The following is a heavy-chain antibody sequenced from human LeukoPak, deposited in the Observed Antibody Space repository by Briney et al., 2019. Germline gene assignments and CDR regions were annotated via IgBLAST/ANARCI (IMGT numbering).Heavy chain of an antibody. CDR3: ARHTNSGYDQNTYYYYGMDV. Sequence: SETLSLTCAVSGGSISSNTSYWGWIRQSPGKGLEWLGSIYYSGSTYYNPSLKSRVTISVDTSEKQFSLKLSSVTAADTAVYYCARHTNSGYDQNTYYYYGMDVWGQGTTVTVSS. CDR2: IYYSGST. J-gene: IGHJ6*02. D-gene: IGHD5-12*01. CDR1: GGSISSNTSY. V-gene: IGHV4-39*01.